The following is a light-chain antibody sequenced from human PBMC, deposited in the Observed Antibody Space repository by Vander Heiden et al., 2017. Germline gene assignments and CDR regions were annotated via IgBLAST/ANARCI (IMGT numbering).Light chain of an antibody. CDR1: QDISNY. Sequence: DIQMTQSPSSLSASVGDRVIITCQASQDISNYLKWYQQKPGKAPKLLIYDASNLETGVPSRFSGSGSGTDFTFTISSLRPEDIATYYCQQYDNLPFTFGQGTNLEI. J-gene: IGKJ2*01. CDR3: QQYDNLPFT. CDR2: DAS. V-gene: IGKV1-33*01.